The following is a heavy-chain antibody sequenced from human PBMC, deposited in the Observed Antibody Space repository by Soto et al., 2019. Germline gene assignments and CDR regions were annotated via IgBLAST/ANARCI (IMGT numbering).Heavy chain of an antibody. CDR2: IYYSGST. J-gene: IGHJ6*03. D-gene: IGHD2-2*01. V-gene: IGHV4-59*08. CDR1: GGSISSYY. Sequence: SETLSLTCTVSGGSISSYYWSWIRQPPGKGLEWIGYIYYSGSTNYNPSLKSRVTISVDTSKNQFSLKLSSVTAADTAVYYCARQGGSIYCSSTSCFYYYYMDVWGKGTTVTVSS. CDR3: ARQGGSIYCSSTSCFYYYYMDV.